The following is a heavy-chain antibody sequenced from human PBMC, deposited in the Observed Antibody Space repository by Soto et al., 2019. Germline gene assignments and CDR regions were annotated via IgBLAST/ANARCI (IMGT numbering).Heavy chain of an antibody. V-gene: IGHV4-31*03. Sequence: SETLSLTCTVSGGSISSGGYYWSWIRQHPGKGLEWIGYIYYSGSTYYNPSLKSRVTISVDTSKNQFSLKLSSVTAADTAVYYCARGLPSVTAHLHWFDPWGQGTLVTVSS. D-gene: IGHD2-21*02. CDR3: ARGLPSVTAHLHWFDP. CDR1: GGSISSGGYY. CDR2: IYYSGST. J-gene: IGHJ5*02.